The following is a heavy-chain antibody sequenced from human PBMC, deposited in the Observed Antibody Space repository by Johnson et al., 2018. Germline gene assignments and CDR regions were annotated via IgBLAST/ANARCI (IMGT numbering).Heavy chain of an antibody. J-gene: IGHJ3*02. CDR1: GFRFSDYA. Sequence: QVQLVESGGGVVQPGRSLRLSCAASGFRFSDYAFHWVRQAPGKGLEWVAVIWPDGNNAHYAGPVTGRFTISRDNSKNTLYLQLKCLRDDDTAGYHWARWSLGATTWLMGGGALDIWGQGTMVTVSS. D-gene: IGHD3-9*01. CDR2: IWPDGNNA. CDR3: ARWSLGATTWLMGGGALDI. V-gene: IGHV3-33*01.